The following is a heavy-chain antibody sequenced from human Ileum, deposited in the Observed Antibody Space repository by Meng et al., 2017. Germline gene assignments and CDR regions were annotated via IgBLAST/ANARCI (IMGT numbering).Heavy chain of an antibody. D-gene: IGHD4-23*01. CDR3: ARHGGYSQDF. CDR2: ISHSGSA. J-gene: IGHJ4*02. CDR1: TGSISSNTY. V-gene: IGHV4-4*02. Sequence: QVPLQDVGTGCVRRYGTLCLTCAVSTGSISSNTYWSWVRQPPGKGLEWIGQISHSGSAYYNPSLKSRVPMSVDKSKSQFSLMLTSVTAADTAIYYCARHGGYSQDFWGQGTLVTVSS.